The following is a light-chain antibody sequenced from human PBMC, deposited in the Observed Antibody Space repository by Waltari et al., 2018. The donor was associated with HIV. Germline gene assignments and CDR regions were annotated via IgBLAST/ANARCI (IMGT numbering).Light chain of an antibody. J-gene: IGLJ3*02. CDR2: DVT. CDR1: SSDVGGYNY. V-gene: IGLV2-23*02. Sequence: QSALTQPASVSGSPGQSITIPCTGTSSDVGGYNYVSWYQQRPGKAPKLMFYDVTKRPSGASNRFSGSKSGNTASLTISGLQAEDEADYYCCSYAGSGTWVFGGGTKLTVL. CDR3: CSYAGSGTWV.